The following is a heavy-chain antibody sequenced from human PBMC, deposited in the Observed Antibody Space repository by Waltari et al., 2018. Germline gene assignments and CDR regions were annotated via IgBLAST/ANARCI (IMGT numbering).Heavy chain of an antibody. CDR3: GAQWEQYDY. Sequence: EVQLLVSGGGLLQPGGSLRLSCAVSGFTFSTYAMAWVRRAPGKGLEFVSSISGSGVTTYYADSVKGRFTISRDNSKNTMYLQMNSLRVEDTAVYYCGAQWEQYDYWGQGTLVTVSS. V-gene: IGHV3-23*01. J-gene: IGHJ4*02. CDR2: ISGSGVTT. D-gene: IGHD1-26*01. CDR1: GFTFSTYA.